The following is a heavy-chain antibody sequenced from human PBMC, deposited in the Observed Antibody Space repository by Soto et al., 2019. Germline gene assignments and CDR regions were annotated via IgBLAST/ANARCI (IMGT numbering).Heavy chain of an antibody. Sequence: SETLSLTCAVYGGSFSGYYWSWIRQPPGKGLEWIGEINHSGSTNYNPSLKSRVTISVDTSKNQFSLKLSSVTAADTAVYYCARRQFWSGYYFDYWGQGTLVTVSS. J-gene: IGHJ4*02. CDR2: INHSGST. CDR3: ARRQFWSGYYFDY. V-gene: IGHV4-34*01. CDR1: GGSFSGYY. D-gene: IGHD3-3*01.